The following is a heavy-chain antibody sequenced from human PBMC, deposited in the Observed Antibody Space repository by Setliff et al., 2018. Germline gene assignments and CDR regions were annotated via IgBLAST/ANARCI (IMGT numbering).Heavy chain of an antibody. CDR3: VRSSAPQVVLAADFDF. CDR2: INPNSGGT. Sequence: ASVKVSCKTSGYIFTNYYIHWVRQAPGQGLEWMGRINPNSGGTNYAQKFQGRVTMTIDTSATTVYMELQSLRSDDTAVYYCVRSSAPQVVLAADFDFWGQGTPVTVSS. J-gene: IGHJ4*02. CDR1: GYIFTNYY. V-gene: IGHV1-2*06. D-gene: IGHD6-19*01.